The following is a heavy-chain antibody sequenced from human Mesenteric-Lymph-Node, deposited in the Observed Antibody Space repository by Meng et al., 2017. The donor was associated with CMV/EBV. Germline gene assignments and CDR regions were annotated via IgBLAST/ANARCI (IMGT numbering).Heavy chain of an antibody. J-gene: IGHJ6*02. CDR3: ARGGDFDFPYGMDV. V-gene: IGHV3-21*01. Sequence: GESLKISCAASGFTFSSYWMHWVRQAPGKGLEWVASISSSSVFIHYGDSVEGRFTISRDNAKNSLYLQMNSLRVEDTAVYYCARGGDFDFPYGMDVWGQGTTVTVSS. CDR1: GFTFSSYW. D-gene: IGHD3-3*01. CDR2: ISSSSVFI.